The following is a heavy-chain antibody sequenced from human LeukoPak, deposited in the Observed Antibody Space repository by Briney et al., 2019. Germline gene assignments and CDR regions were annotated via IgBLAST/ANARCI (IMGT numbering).Heavy chain of an antibody. J-gene: IGHJ5*02. CDR1: GGTISSGDYY. CDR2: IYYSGST. CDR3: ARVNPEDGNYYGSGSYLNWFDP. V-gene: IGHV4-30-4*01. Sequence: SETLSLTCTVSGGTISSGDYYWSWLRQPPGKGLEWLGYIYYSGSTYYNPSLKSRVTISVDTSKNQFSLKLSSVTTADTPVYYCARVNPEDGNYYGSGSYLNWFDPWGQGTLVTVSS. D-gene: IGHD3-10*01.